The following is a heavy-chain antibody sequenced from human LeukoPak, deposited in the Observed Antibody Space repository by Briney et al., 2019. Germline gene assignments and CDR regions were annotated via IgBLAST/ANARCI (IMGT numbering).Heavy chain of an antibody. V-gene: IGHV3-33*01. D-gene: IGHD3-16*01. CDR2: IWYDGSNK. CDR3: ASSLGARPPPGY. CDR1: GFTFSSYG. J-gene: IGHJ4*02. Sequence: PGRSLRLSCAASGFTFSSYGMHWVRQAPGKGLEWVAVIWYDGSNKYYADSVKGRFTISRDNSKNTLYLQMNSLRAEDTAVYYCASSLGARPPPGYWGQGTLVTVSS.